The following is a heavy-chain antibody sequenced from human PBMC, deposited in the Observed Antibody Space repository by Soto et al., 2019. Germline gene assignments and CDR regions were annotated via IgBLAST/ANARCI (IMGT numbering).Heavy chain of an antibody. D-gene: IGHD2-15*01. CDR2: IHSDGSST. V-gene: IGHV3-74*01. Sequence: EVQLVESGGGLVQPGGSLRLSCAASGFTFSTYWMHWVRQAPGTGLVWVSRIHSDGSSTNYADSVKGRFTISRDNAENTLYLEINNLRAEDTAVYYCARDYYTRLGHCSGGGCPRDYWGQGTLVTVSS. J-gene: IGHJ4*02. CDR3: ARDYYTRLGHCSGGGCPRDY. CDR1: GFTFSTYW.